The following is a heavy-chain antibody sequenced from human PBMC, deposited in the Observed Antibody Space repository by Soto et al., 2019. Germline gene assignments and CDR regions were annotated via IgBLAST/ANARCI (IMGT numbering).Heavy chain of an antibody. J-gene: IGHJ4*02. D-gene: IGHD2-21*02. CDR1: GYTFTSYG. CDR2: ISAYNGNT. CDR3: AREEWCLGGGGDCYLGFDY. Sequence: QVQLVQSGAEVKKPGASVKVSCKASGYTFTSYGISWVRQAPGQGLEWMGWISAYNGNTNYAQKLQGRVTMTTDTSKSTAYMEVRSLRSDDTAVYYCAREEWCLGGGGDCYLGFDYWGQGTLVTVSS. V-gene: IGHV1-18*01.